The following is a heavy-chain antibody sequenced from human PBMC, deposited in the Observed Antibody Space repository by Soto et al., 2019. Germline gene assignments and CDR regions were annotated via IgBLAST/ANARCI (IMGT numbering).Heavy chain of an antibody. J-gene: IGHJ4*02. CDR2: MSYDGNKK. D-gene: IGHD3-9*01. CDR1: GFTFSRYA. V-gene: IGHV3-30-3*01. Sequence: PGGSLRLSCAAPGFTFSRYAIHWVRQAPGKGLGWMAVMSYDGNKKHYADSVKGRFTISRDDSKNTLFLQMSSLRPEDTAIYYCAKDRFFDSYYLDSWGQGTLVTVSS. CDR3: AKDRFFDSYYLDS.